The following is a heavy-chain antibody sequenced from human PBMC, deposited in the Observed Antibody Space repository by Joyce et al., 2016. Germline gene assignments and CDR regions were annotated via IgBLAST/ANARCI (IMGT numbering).Heavy chain of an antibody. Sequence: QLQLQESGPGLVKPSETLSLTCAVSGGTITSSSYYWGWIRQSPGTGLEWIGSIYYSGRTAYNPSLKSRVTISLDTSKNHFSLKLTSVTAADTAVYFCARGEAGYVDMDVWGQGTTVTVSS. CDR1: GGTITSSSYY. CDR2: IYYSGRT. V-gene: IGHV4-39*07. CDR3: ARGEAGYVDMDV. D-gene: IGHD2-15*01. J-gene: IGHJ6*02.